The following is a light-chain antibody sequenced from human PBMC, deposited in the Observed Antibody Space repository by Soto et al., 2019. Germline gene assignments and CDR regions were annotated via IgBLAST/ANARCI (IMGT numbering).Light chain of an antibody. Sequence: DIQLTQSPSFLSASVGDRFTITWRASQGISSYLAWYQQKPGKAPNLLIYAASTLQSGVPSRFSGSGSGTEFTLTISSLQPEDFATYYCHQLNDYPLTFGGGTKVDIK. CDR2: AAS. J-gene: IGKJ4*01. CDR1: QGISSY. V-gene: IGKV1-9*01. CDR3: HQLNDYPLT.